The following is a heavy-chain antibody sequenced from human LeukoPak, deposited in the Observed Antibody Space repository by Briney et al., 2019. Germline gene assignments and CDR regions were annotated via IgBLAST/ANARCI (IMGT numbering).Heavy chain of an antibody. Sequence: PGGSLRLSCAASGFTFSSYAMHWVRQAPGKGLEYVSAVSSNGGSTYYANSVKGRFTISRDNSKNTLYLQMGSLRAEDMAVYYCARAGYCSGGSCYSYYYYMDVWGKGTTVTVSS. D-gene: IGHD2-15*01. CDR1: GFTFSSYA. J-gene: IGHJ6*03. CDR3: ARAGYCSGGSCYSYYYYMDV. CDR2: VSSNGGST. V-gene: IGHV3-64*01.